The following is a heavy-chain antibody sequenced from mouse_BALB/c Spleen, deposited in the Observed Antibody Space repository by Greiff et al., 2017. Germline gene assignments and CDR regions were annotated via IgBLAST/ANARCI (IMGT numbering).Heavy chain of an antibody. CDR2: IWAGGST. Sequence: VQLQQSGPGLVAPSQSLSITCTVSGFSLTSYGVHWVRQPPGKGLEWLGVIWAGGSTNYNSALMSRLSISKDNSKSQVFLKMNSLQTDDTAMYYCARDRVTTVVARYFDVWGAGTTVTVSS. J-gene: IGHJ1*01. D-gene: IGHD1-1*01. CDR1: GFSLTSYG. CDR3: ARDRVTTVVARYFDV. V-gene: IGHV2-9*02.